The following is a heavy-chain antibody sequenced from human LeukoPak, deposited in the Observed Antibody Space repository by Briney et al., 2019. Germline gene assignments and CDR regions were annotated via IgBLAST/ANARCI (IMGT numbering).Heavy chain of an antibody. Sequence: ASVKVSCKASGYTYTSYGISWVRQAPGQGLEWMGRISAYNGNTKYVQKFQGRVTMTTDTSTSTAYMELRSLRSDDTAVYYCARGGGRYGDAFDIWGQGTMVTVSS. J-gene: IGHJ3*02. CDR2: ISAYNGNT. D-gene: IGHD3-16*01. CDR1: GYTYTSYG. CDR3: ARGGGRYGDAFDI. V-gene: IGHV1-18*01.